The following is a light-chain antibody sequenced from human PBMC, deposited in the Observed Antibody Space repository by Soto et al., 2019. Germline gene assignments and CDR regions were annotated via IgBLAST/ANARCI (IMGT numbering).Light chain of an antibody. Sequence: QSVLTQPPSVSGAPGQRVTISCTGSSSNIGGGYDVHWYQQLPGTAPKLLIYGNSNRPSGVPDRFSGSKSGTSASLAITGLQAEDEADYYCQSYDSSLSGSNVFGTGTKLTVL. V-gene: IGLV1-40*01. CDR1: SSNIGGGYD. CDR2: GNS. J-gene: IGLJ1*01. CDR3: QSYDSSLSGSNV.